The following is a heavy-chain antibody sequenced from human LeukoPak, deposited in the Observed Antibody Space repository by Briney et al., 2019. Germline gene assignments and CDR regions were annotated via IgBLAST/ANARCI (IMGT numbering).Heavy chain of an antibody. V-gene: IGHV3-53*01. D-gene: IGHD3-22*01. Sequence: PGGSLRLSCAASGFTVSSNYMSWVRQAPGKVLEWVSVIYSGGSTYYADSVKGRFTISRDNSKNTLYLQMNNLRAEDTAVYYCAREGWGSGYHKDAFDIWGQGTMVTVSS. J-gene: IGHJ3*02. CDR3: AREGWGSGYHKDAFDI. CDR2: IYSGGST. CDR1: GFTVSSNY.